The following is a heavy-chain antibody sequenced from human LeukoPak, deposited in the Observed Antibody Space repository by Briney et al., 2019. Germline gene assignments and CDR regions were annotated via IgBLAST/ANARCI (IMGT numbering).Heavy chain of an antibody. CDR3: ARESYGGNWLDY. D-gene: IGHD4-23*01. J-gene: IGHJ4*02. CDR1: GFTFSSYW. V-gene: IGHV3-7*01. CDR2: IKQDGSEK. Sequence: GGSLRLSCAASGFTFSSYWMSRVRQAPGKGLEWVANIKQDGSEKYYVDSVKGRFTISRDNAKNSLCLQMNSLRAEDTAVYYCARESYGGNWLDYWGQGTLVTVSS.